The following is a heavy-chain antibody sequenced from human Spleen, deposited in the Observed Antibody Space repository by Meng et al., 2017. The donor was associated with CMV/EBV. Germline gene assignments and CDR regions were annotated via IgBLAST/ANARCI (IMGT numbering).Heavy chain of an antibody. V-gene: IGHV3-23*01. CDR1: GFTFSSYA. CDR3: AKDLRYFDWLVPFDY. CDR2: ISGSGGST. J-gene: IGHJ4*02. D-gene: IGHD3-9*01. Sequence: GFTFSSYAMSWVRQAPGKGLEWVSSISGSGGSTYLADSVKGRFTISRDNSKNTLYLQMNSLRAEDTAVYYCAKDLRYFDWLVPFDYWGQGTLVTVSS.